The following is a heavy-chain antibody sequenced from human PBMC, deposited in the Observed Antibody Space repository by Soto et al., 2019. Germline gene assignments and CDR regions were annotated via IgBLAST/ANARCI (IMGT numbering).Heavy chain of an antibody. D-gene: IGHD6-19*01. Sequence: ASVKVSCKASGYTFTNYGISWVRQAPGQGLEWMGWINPNSGGTNYAQKFQGRVTMTRDTSISTAYMELSRLRSDDTAVYYCARDLRGSSGWYNWFDPWGQGTLVTVSS. J-gene: IGHJ5*02. V-gene: IGHV1-2*02. CDR1: GYTFTNYG. CDR3: ARDLRGSSGWYNWFDP. CDR2: INPNSGGT.